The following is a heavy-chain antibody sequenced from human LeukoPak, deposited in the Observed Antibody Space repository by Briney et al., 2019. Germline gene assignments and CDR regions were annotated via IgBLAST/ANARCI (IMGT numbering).Heavy chain of an antibody. CDR1: GFTFSSYS. Sequence: PGGSLRLSCAASGFTFSSYSMNWVRQAPGKGLEWVAFIRDDGGATYYSDSVKGRFTISRDNSKNTLFLLMNSLRAEDTAVYYCVKDFDYVWGSFDYWGQGTLVTVSS. CDR2: IRDDGGAT. D-gene: IGHD3-16*01. J-gene: IGHJ4*02. CDR3: VKDFDYVWGSFDY. V-gene: IGHV3-30*02.